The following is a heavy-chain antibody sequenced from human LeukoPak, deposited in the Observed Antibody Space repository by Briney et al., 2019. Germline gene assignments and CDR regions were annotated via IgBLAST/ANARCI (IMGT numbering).Heavy chain of an antibody. CDR2: ISWNSGSI. J-gene: IGHJ3*02. Sequence: GRSLRLSCAASGFTFDDYAMHWVRQAPGKGLEWVSGISWNSGSIGYADSVKGRFTISRDNAKNSLYLQMSSLRAEDTALYYCAKDNKWELQDAFDIWGQGTMVTVSS. CDR3: AKDNKWELQDAFDI. CDR1: GFTFDDYA. V-gene: IGHV3-9*01. D-gene: IGHD1-26*01.